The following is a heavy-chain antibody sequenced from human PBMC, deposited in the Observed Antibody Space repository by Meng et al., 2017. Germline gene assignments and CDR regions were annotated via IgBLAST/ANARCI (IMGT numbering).Heavy chain of an antibody. Sequence: SETLSLTCTVSGGSISSSSYYWGWIRRPPGKGLEWIGSIYYSGSTYYNPSLKSRVTISVDTSKNQFSLKLSSVTAADTAVYYCARDNSSGWSVNDAFDIWGRGTMVTVSS. J-gene: IGHJ3*02. D-gene: IGHD6-19*01. CDR1: GGSISSSSYY. V-gene: IGHV4-39*07. CDR2: IYYSGST. CDR3: ARDNSSGWSVNDAFDI.